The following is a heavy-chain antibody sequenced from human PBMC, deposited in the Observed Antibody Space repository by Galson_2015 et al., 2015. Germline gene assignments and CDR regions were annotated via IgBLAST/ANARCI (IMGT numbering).Heavy chain of an antibody. J-gene: IGHJ3*01. CDR2: INSDGSST. CDR1: GFTFSNYW. CDR3: ARDAPYYYYNWGSYPPPRDAFDV. V-gene: IGHV3-74*01. Sequence: SLRLSCAASGFTFSNYWMHWVRQAPGKGLVWVSRINSDGSSTTYADSVKGRFTISRDNAKNTLYLQMNSLGAEDTAVYYCARDAPYYYYNWGSYPPPRDAFDVWGQGTMVTVSS. D-gene: IGHD3-16*02.